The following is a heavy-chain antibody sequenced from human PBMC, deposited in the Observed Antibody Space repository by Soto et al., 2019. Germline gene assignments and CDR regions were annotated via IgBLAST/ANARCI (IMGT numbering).Heavy chain of an antibody. CDR3: ASRSHSNYVYREYYYGMDV. D-gene: IGHD4-4*01. Sequence: AASVKVSCKASGYTFTSYYMHWVRQAPGQGLEWMGIINPSGGSTSYAQKFQGRVTMTRDTSTSTVYMELSSLRSEDTAVYYCASRSHSNYVYREYYYGMDVWGQGTTVTVSS. V-gene: IGHV1-46*01. J-gene: IGHJ6*02. CDR1: GYTFTSYY. CDR2: INPSGGST.